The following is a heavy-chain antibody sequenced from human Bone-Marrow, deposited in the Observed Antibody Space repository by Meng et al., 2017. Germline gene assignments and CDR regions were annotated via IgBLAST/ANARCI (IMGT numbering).Heavy chain of an antibody. CDR1: VYTCPIYA. Sequence: HVRLGQYEAEVQRPWRSLKVSCQASVYTCPIYAMHWVRQAPRQRREWMGWINAINGNTRYSYKSQGRITITRDTSASTAYMELSSRSSDAAAVYYYSRVSVQRYSSGWYDYWGQGTLVTVSS. CDR2: INAINGNT. J-gene: IGHJ4*02. D-gene: IGHD6-19*01. V-gene: IGHV1-3*01. CDR3: SRVSVQRYSSGWYDY.